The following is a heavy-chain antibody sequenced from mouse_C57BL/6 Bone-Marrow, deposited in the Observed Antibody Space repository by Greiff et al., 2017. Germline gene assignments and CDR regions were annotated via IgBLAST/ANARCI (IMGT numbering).Heavy chain of an antibody. CDR1: GYTFTSYW. Sequence: QVQLQQPGAALVMPGASVKLSCKASGYTFTSYWLHWVKPRPGPGLEWIGELDPSDRSTNYNQKFQGKSTLPVDKSSSTAYMQLSSLTSEDSAVYYCAREARSYWYFDVWGTGTTVTVSS. V-gene: IGHV1-69*01. J-gene: IGHJ1*03. CDR2: LDPSDRST. CDR3: AREARSYWYFDV.